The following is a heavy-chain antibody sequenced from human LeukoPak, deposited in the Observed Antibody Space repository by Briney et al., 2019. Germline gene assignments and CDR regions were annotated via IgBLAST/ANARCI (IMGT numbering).Heavy chain of an antibody. V-gene: IGHV1-2*02. CDR1: GYTFTGYY. CDR3: ARGRGSGWYDYYYYYMDV. Sequence: ASVKVSCKASGYTFTGYYMHWVRQAPGLGLEWMGWINPNSGGTYYAQKFQGRVTMTRDTSISTAYMELSSLRSEDTAVYHCARGRGSGWYDYYYYYMDVWGKGTTVTISS. D-gene: IGHD6-19*01. J-gene: IGHJ6*03. CDR2: INPNSGGT.